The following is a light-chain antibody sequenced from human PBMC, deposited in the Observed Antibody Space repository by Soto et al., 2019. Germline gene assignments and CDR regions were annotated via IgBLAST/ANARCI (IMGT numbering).Light chain of an antibody. J-gene: IGLJ3*02. CDR2: RNN. V-gene: IGLV1-47*01. CDR3: AAWDDSLSGLWV. CDR1: SSNIGSNY. Sequence: LTQPPSASGTPGQRVTISCSGSSSNIGSNYVYWYQQLPGTAPKLLNYRNNQRPSGVPDRFSGSKSGTSASLAISGLRSEDEADYYCAAWDDSLSGLWVFGGGTKVTVL.